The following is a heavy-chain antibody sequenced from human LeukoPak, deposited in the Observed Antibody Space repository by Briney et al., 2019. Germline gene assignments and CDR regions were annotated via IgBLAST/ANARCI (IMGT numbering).Heavy chain of an antibody. CDR2: IYPGDSNP. Sequence: GESLKISCRGSAYTFTNSWIGWVRQMPGEGLEWMGIIYPGDSNPRYSPSFQGQVTISADKSITTAYLQWSSLKASDTAIYYCARREESEGAFDIWGQGTMVTVSS. V-gene: IGHV5-51*01. CDR1: AYTFTNSW. D-gene: IGHD1-26*01. J-gene: IGHJ3*02. CDR3: ARREESEGAFDI.